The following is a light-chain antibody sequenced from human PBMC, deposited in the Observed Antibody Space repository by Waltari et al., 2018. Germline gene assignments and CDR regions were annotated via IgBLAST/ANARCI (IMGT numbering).Light chain of an antibody. J-gene: IGKJ1*01. CDR1: QSISSH. CDR2: AAS. CDR3: QQSYNTPWT. V-gene: IGKV1-39*01. Sequence: DIQMTQSPSSLSASVGDRLTITCRASQSISSHLNWYQQKPGKAPKLLIYAASSLQSGVPSRFSGSGSGTDFTLTISSLQPEDFATYYCQQSYNTPWTFGQGTKVEIK.